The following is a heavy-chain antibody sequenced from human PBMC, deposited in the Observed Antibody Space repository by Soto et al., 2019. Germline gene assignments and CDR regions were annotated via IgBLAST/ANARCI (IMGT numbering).Heavy chain of an antibody. V-gene: IGHV1-18*01. CDR2: ISAYNGNT. CDR3: ARGSKLICGGDCYSVLDY. Sequence: ASVKVSCKASGYTFTSYGISWVRQAPGQGLEWMGWISAYNGNTNYAQKFQGRVTMTRDTSTSTVYMELSSLRSEDTAVYYCARGSKLICGGDCYSVLDYWGQGTLVTVSS. J-gene: IGHJ4*02. D-gene: IGHD2-21*02. CDR1: GYTFTSYG.